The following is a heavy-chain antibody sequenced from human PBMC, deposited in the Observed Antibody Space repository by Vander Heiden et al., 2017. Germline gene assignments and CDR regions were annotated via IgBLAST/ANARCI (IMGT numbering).Heavy chain of an antibody. V-gene: IGHV3-23*01. Sequence: EVQLLESGGGLVQPGGSLRLSCAASGFTFAGYAMSWVRQAPGKGLEWVSAISGSGGSTYYADSVKGRFTISRDNSKNTLYLQMNSLRAEDTAVYYCAKHKQLKRYYYYGMDVWGQGTTVTVSS. CDR3: AKHKQLKRYYYYGMDV. CDR2: ISGSGGST. J-gene: IGHJ6*02. D-gene: IGHD6-6*01. CDR1: GFTFAGYA.